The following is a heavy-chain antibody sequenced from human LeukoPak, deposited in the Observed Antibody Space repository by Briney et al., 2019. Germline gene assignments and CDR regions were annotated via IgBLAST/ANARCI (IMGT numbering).Heavy chain of an antibody. CDR3: ARVPGSGSYYWFDP. CDR2: INPNINGT. Sequence: ASVKVSCKASGYTFTGYYIHWVRQAPGQGLEWMGWINPNINGTNYAQKFQGRVTMTRDTSISTAYMELSRLRSDDTAVYYCARVPGSGSYYWFDPWGQGTLVTVSS. J-gene: IGHJ5*02. D-gene: IGHD3-10*01. CDR1: GYTFTGYY. V-gene: IGHV1-2*02.